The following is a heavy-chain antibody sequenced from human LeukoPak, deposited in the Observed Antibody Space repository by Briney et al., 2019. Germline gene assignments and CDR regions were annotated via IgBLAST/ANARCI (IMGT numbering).Heavy chain of an antibody. Sequence: SVKVSCKASGGTFSSYAISWVRQAPGQGLEWMGGIIPIFGTANYAQKFQGRVTITADESTSTAYMELSSLRSEDTAVYYCARDEQWLVRTYYGMDVWGHGTTVTVSS. V-gene: IGHV1-69*13. CDR2: IIPIFGTA. D-gene: IGHD6-19*01. CDR3: ARDEQWLVRTYYGMDV. J-gene: IGHJ6*02. CDR1: GGTFSSYA.